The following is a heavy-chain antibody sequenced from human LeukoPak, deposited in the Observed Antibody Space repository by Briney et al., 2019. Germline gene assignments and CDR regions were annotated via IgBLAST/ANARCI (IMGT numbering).Heavy chain of an antibody. Sequence: GESLKISCKGSGYSFPSHWIAWVRQMPGKGLEWMAMIYPGDSDTRYSPSFQGQVTISADKSISTAYLQWRSLKASDTAIYYCAREFTAFDIWGQGTLATVSS. CDR2: IYPGDSDT. CDR1: GYSFPSHW. V-gene: IGHV5-51*01. J-gene: IGHJ3*02. CDR3: AREFTAFDI. D-gene: IGHD3-10*01.